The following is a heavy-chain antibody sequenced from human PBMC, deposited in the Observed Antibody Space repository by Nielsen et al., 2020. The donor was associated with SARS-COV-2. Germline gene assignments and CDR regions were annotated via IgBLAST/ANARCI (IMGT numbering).Heavy chain of an antibody. D-gene: IGHD5-18*01. CDR1: GFSFNEYA. V-gene: IGHV3-9*01. J-gene: IGHJ4*02. Sequence: GGSLRLSCAASGFSFNEYAMYWVRQAPGKGLEWVSGISRDSGSIDYVDSVKGRFTISRDNAANTLSLQMRSLRAEDTAVYFCIRAGTYNYGLAYWGQGVLVKVSS. CDR2: ISRDSGSI. CDR3: IRAGTYNYGLAY.